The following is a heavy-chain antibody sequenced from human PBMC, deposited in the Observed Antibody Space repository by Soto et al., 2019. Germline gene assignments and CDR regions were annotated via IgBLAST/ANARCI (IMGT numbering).Heavy chain of an antibody. J-gene: IGHJ4*02. Sequence: PSETLSLTCAVSGGSISSSNWWSWVRQPPGKGLEWIGEIYHSGSTNYNPSLKSRVTISVDTSKNQFSLKLSSVTAADTAVYYCARSDYGIYFDYWGQGTLVTVSS. CDR3: ARSDYGIYFDY. V-gene: IGHV4-4*02. CDR1: GGSISSSNW. D-gene: IGHD4-17*01. CDR2: IYHSGST.